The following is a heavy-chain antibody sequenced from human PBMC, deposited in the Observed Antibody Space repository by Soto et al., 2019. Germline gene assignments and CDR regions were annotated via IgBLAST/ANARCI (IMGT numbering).Heavy chain of an antibody. CDR2: ISAYNGNT. D-gene: IGHD2-15*01. Sequence: ASVKVSCKASGYTFTRYGISWVRQAPGQGLEWMGWISAYNGNTNYAQKLQGRVTMTTDTSTSTAHMELRSLRSDDTAVYYCARDYCSGGSCYFVGRQKFDYWGQGTLVTVSS. CDR1: GYTFTRYG. CDR3: ARDYCSGGSCYFVGRQKFDY. J-gene: IGHJ4*02. V-gene: IGHV1-18*04.